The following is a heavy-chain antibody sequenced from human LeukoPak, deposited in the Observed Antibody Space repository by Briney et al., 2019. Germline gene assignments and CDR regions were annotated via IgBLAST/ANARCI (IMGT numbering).Heavy chain of an antibody. CDR1: GFTFSSYA. CDR3: AKVPTSFYTASWGFDN. CDR2: ISGSESST. J-gene: IGHJ4*02. Sequence: PGGSLRLSCAASGFTFSSYAMSWVRQAPGKGPEWVSAISGSESSTYYADSVRGRFTISRDNSKNTLYLQMNSLRSEDTAVYYCAKVPTSFYTASWGFDNWGQGTLVTVSS. D-gene: IGHD5-18*01. V-gene: IGHV3-23*01.